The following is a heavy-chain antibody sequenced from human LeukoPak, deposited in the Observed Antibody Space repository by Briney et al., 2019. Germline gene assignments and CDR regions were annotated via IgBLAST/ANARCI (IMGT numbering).Heavy chain of an antibody. J-gene: IGHJ4*02. CDR2: ISSSSSTI. D-gene: IGHD6-19*01. V-gene: IGHV3-48*04. CDR3: ARDSKAVAGPEFDY. Sequence: GGSLRLSCAASGFTFSSYSMNWVRQAPGKGLEWVSYISSSSSTIYYADSVKGRFTISRDNAKNSLYLQMNSLRAEDTAVYYCARDSKAVAGPEFDYWGQGTLVTVSS. CDR1: GFTFSSYS.